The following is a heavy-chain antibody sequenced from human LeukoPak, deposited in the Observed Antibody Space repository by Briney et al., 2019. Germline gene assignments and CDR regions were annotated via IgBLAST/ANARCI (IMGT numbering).Heavy chain of an antibody. V-gene: IGHV3-20*04. J-gene: IGHJ4*02. CDR1: GFTFSSYA. Sequence: GGSLRLSCAASGFTFSSYAMSWVRQAPGKGLEWVSDINWNGDSTTYADSVKGRFTISRDNAKNSLYLQMNSLRAEDTAFYYCARDHPVGATSFDSWGQGTLVTVSS. CDR3: ARDHPVGATSFDS. CDR2: INWNGDST. D-gene: IGHD1-26*01.